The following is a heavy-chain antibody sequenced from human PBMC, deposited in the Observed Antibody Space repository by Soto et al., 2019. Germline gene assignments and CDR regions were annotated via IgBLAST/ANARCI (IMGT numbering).Heavy chain of an antibody. CDR1: GFTFTDYY. Sequence: QVQLVESGGGLVKPGGSLRLSCAASGFTFTDYYMSWIRQAPGKGLEWVSYISSSGSTIYYADSVKGRFTISRDNTKNSLYRQLNSLRAEDTRVCYCARVLAFYGGFDPWGQGTLVTVPS. CDR2: ISSSGSTI. V-gene: IGHV3-11*01. J-gene: IGHJ5*02. D-gene: IGHD3-10*01. CDR3: ARVLAFYGGFDP.